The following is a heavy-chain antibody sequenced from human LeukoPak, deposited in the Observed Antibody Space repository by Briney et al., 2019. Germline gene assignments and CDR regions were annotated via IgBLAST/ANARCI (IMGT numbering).Heavy chain of an antibody. CDR2: IYYSGST. D-gene: IGHD1-26*01. CDR1: GGSISSGDFY. V-gene: IGHV4-30-4*01. Sequence: SETLSLTCTVSGGSISSGDFYWSWIRQPPGKGLECIGYIYYSGSTYYNPSLKSRVTISVDTSKNQFSLKLSSVTAADTAVYYCARGELHAGAFDIWGQGTMVTVSS. CDR3: ARGELHAGAFDI. J-gene: IGHJ3*02.